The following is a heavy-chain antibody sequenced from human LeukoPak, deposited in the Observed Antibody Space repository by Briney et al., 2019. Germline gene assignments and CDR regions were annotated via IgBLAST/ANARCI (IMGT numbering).Heavy chain of an antibody. CDR2: IYYSGST. CDR1: GGSVISSSYD. Sequence: SETLSLTCTVSGGSVISSSYDWGWIRQPPMKGLEWIGSIYYSGSTEYNLSLKSRVTISVDTSRNQFSLKLSSVTAADTAVYYCARHQSHGSGTYYAPFDYWGQGILVTVSS. D-gene: IGHD3-10*01. CDR3: ARHQSHGSGTYYAPFDY. V-gene: IGHV4-39*01. J-gene: IGHJ4*02.